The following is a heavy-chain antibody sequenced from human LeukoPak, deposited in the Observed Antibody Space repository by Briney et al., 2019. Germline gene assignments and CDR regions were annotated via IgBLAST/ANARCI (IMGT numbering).Heavy chain of an antibody. CDR1: GYTFTSYD. J-gene: IGHJ5*02. D-gene: IGHD3-22*01. CDR3: ARERYSSGYYGS. Sequence: ASVKVSCEASGYTFTSYDINWVRQATGQGLEWMGWMNPNSGNTGYAQKFQGRVTMTRNTSISTAYMELSNLRSEDTAVYYCARERYSSGYYGSWGQGTLVTVSS. V-gene: IGHV1-8*01. CDR2: MNPNSGNT.